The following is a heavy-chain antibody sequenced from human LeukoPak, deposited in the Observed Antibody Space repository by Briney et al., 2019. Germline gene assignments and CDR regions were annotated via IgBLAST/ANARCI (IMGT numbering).Heavy chain of an antibody. CDR3: ARTTYYYDSSGRPYYFDY. V-gene: IGHV2-70*01. CDR2: SEWDDDK. CDR1: GFSRSTSGMC. J-gene: IGHJ4*02. Sequence: SGPALIHPTQPLTLTYTFSGFSRSTSGMCVSWIRQPPEKALEWLALSEWDDDKYYSTSLKTRLTISKDTSKNQVVLTMTNMYPVDTATYYCARTTYYYDSSGRPYYFDYWGQGTLVTVSS. D-gene: IGHD3-22*01.